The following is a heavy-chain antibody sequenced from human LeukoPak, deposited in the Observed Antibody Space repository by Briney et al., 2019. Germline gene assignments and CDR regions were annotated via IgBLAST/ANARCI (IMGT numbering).Heavy chain of an antibody. CDR2: IYSGGST. D-gene: IGHD6-19*01. CDR1: GFTVSSNY. Sequence: PGGSLRLSCAASGFTVSSNYMSWVRQAPGKGLEWVSVIYSGGSTYYPHSVKGRFTISRDNSKNTLYLQMNNLKAEDPAVYYCAGQWLTLDYWGRGPRVTVSS. V-gene: IGHV3-53*01. CDR3: AGQWLTLDY. J-gene: IGHJ4*02.